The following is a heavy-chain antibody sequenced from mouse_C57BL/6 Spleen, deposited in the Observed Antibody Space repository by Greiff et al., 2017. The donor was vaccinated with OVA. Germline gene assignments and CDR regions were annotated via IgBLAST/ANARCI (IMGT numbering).Heavy chain of an antibody. D-gene: IGHD2-5*01. V-gene: IGHV5-17*01. Sequence: EVKLVESGGGLVKPGGSLKLSCAASGFTFSDYGMHWVRQAPEKGLEWVAYISSGSSTIYYADTVKGRFTISRDNAKNTLFLQMTSLRSEDTAMYYCARDYSNYERVWFAYWGQGTLVTVSA. CDR3: ARDYSNYERVWFAY. CDR2: ISSGSSTI. J-gene: IGHJ3*01. CDR1: GFTFSDYG.